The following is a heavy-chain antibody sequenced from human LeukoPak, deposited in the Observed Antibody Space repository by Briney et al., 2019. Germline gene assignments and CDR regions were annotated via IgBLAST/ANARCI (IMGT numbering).Heavy chain of an antibody. V-gene: IGHV4-59*01. J-gene: IGHJ4*02. CDR2: IHYSGAT. D-gene: IGHD6-19*01. Sequence: PSETLSLTCSVSGGSISDYYWSWIRQPPGKELEWIGYIHYSGATNCNPSLKSRVIMSVDTSRNQFSLNLYSVTAADTAMYYCARHSSGWHLDFWGQGTLVTVSS. CDR3: ARHSSGWHLDF. CDR1: GGSISDYY.